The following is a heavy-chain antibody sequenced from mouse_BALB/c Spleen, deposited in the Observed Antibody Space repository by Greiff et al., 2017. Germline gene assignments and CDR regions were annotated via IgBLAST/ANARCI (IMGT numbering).Heavy chain of an antibody. CDR3: ARRGGSSPFAY. D-gene: IGHD1-1*01. J-gene: IGHJ3*01. CDR2: INPSTGYT. CDR1: GYTFTSYW. Sequence: VQLQQSGAELAKPGASVKMSCKASGYTFTSYWMHWVKQRPGQGLEWIGYINPSTGYTEYNQKFKDKATLTADKSSSTAYMQLSSLTSEDAAVYYCARRGGSSPFAYWGQGTLVTVSA. V-gene: IGHV1-7*01.